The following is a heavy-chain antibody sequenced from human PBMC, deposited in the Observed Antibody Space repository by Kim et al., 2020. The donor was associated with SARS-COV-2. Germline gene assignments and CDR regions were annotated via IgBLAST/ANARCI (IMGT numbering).Heavy chain of an antibody. CDR1: GYTFTSYY. Sequence: ASVKVSCKASGYTFTSYYMHWVRQAPGQGLEWMGIINPSGASTNYAQKFQGRVTMTRDTSTSTVYMELSSLRSEDTAVYYCAREYIRWNFVHDAFDIWGQGTMVTVSS. V-gene: IGHV1-46*01. CDR2: INPSGAST. J-gene: IGHJ3*02. CDR3: AREYIRWNFVHDAFDI. D-gene: IGHD1-7*01.